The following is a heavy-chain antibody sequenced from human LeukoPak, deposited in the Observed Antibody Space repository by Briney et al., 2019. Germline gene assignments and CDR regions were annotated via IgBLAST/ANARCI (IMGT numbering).Heavy chain of an antibody. CDR1: GLTFSSYS. Sequence: GGSLRLSCAASGLTFSSYSMNWVRQAPGKGLEWVSSISSSSSYIYYADSVKGRFTISRDNAKNSLYLQMNSLRAEDTAVYYCARVSSLLWFGEPPNWFDPWGQGTLVTVSS. V-gene: IGHV3-21*01. CDR3: ARVSSLLWFGEPPNWFDP. J-gene: IGHJ5*02. D-gene: IGHD3-10*01. CDR2: ISSSSSYI.